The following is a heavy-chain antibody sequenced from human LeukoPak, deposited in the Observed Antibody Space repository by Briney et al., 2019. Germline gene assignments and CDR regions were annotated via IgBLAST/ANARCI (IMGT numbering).Heavy chain of an antibody. Sequence: GSLRLSCAASGFTFSDYYMSWIRQAPGKGLEWVSYISSSGSTIYYADSVKGRFTISRDNAKNSLYLQMNSLRAEDTAVYYCASMSNYDFWSGPTELDYWGQGTLVTVSS. CDR3: ASMSNYDFWSGPTELDY. V-gene: IGHV3-11*01. CDR1: GFTFSDYY. J-gene: IGHJ4*02. CDR2: ISSSGSTI. D-gene: IGHD3-3*01.